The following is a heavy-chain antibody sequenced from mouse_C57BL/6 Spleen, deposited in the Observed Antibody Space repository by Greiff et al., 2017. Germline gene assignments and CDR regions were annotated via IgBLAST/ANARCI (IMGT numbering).Heavy chain of an antibody. D-gene: IGHD2-2*01. Sequence: EVQLVESGGGLVQPKGSLKLSCAASGFTFNTYAMHWVRQAPGKGLEWVARIRRNSSNYATYYAASVKDRFTISRDESKSMLYLQMNNRKAEDTAMYYCVREVNRAGAYWGQGTLVTVSA. CDR3: VREVNRAGAY. V-gene: IGHV10-3*01. CDR1: GFTFNTYA. J-gene: IGHJ3*01. CDR2: IRRNSSNYAT.